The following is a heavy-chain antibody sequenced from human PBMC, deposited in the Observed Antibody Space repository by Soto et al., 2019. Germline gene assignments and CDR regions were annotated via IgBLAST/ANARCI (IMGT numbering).Heavy chain of an antibody. CDR1: GFSVTTNY. V-gene: IGHV3-53*02. CDR3: AKKPPSSIQGWAFGMDV. J-gene: IGHJ6*02. Sequence: EVQLVETGGGLIQPGGSLRLSCLASGFSVTTNYIIWVRQPPGKGLEWVSTTFTGGSTNYADSVKGRFSISRDNSKNTVYLQMNNLRVEETAVYYCAKKPPSSIQGWAFGMDVWGQGTTVNVSS. D-gene: IGHD1-26*01. CDR2: TFTGGST.